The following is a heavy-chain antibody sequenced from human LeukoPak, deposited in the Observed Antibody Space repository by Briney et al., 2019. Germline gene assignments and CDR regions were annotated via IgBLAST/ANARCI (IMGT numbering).Heavy chain of an antibody. J-gene: IGHJ4*02. CDR1: GFTFDGYG. CDR2: ITWDSDDM. V-gene: IGHV3-9*01. D-gene: IGHD3-9*01. Sequence: GGSLRLSCAASGFTFDGYGMYWVRQAPGKGLEWVSGITWDSDDMAYADSVKGRFTISRDNAKNCLYLQMNSLRVEDTALYYCTKVTDWRTGFDYWGQGTLVTVSS. CDR3: TKVTDWRTGFDY.